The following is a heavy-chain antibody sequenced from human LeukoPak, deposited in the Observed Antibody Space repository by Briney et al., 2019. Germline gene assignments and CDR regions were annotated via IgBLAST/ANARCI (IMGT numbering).Heavy chain of an antibody. CDR1: GGSLTNYY. D-gene: IGHD6-19*01. V-gene: IGHV4-59*01. CDR3: ARSAGSGWYGIDS. CDR2: VYYTGNT. Sequence: SETLSLTCTVSGGSLTNYYWSWIRQPPGKGLEWSGYVYYTGNTNYNPPLMSRVTISLDTSKNQFSLKLTSVTAADTAMYYCARSAGSGWYGIDSWGQGTLVTVSS. J-gene: IGHJ4*02.